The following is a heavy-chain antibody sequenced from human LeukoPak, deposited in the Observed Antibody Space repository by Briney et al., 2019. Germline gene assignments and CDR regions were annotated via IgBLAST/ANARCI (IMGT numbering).Heavy chain of an antibody. V-gene: IGHV1-46*01. CDR3: ARVAYYDSSGYPHGFDP. J-gene: IGHJ5*02. CDR1: GYTFTSYY. D-gene: IGHD3-22*01. CDR2: INPSGGST. Sequence: GASVKVSCKASGYTFTSYYMHWVRQAPGQGLEWMGIINPSGGSTSYAQKFQGRVTMTRDTSTSTVYMELSSLRSEDTAVYYCARVAYYDSSGYPHGFDPWGQGTLVTVS.